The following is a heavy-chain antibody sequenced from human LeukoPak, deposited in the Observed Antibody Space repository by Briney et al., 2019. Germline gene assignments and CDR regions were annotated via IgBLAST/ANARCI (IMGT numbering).Heavy chain of an antibody. CDR3: ARDRVYGILTGLPGGYYYYYGMDV. J-gene: IGHJ6*02. D-gene: IGHD3-9*01. CDR2: ISSSSSYI. Sequence: GGSLRLSCAASGFTFSSYSMNWVRQAPGKGLEWVSSISSSSSYIYYADSVKGRFTISRDNAKNSLYLQMNSLRAEDTAVYYCARDRVYGILTGLPGGYYYYYGMDVWGQGTTVTVSS. CDR1: GFTFSSYS. V-gene: IGHV3-21*01.